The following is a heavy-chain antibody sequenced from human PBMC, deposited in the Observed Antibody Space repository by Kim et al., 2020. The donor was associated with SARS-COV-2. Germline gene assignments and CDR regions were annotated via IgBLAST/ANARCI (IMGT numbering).Heavy chain of an antibody. V-gene: IGHV4-34*01. CDR3: ARFLYYYDSSGYYPGIDY. D-gene: IGHD3-22*01. Sequence: SETLSLTCAVYGGSFSGYYWSWIRQPPGKGLEWIGEINHSGSTNYNPSLKSRVTISVDTSKNQFSLKLSSVTAADTAVYYCARFLYYYDSSGYYPGIDYWGQGTLVTVSS. CDR1: GGSFSGYY. CDR2: INHSGST. J-gene: IGHJ4*02.